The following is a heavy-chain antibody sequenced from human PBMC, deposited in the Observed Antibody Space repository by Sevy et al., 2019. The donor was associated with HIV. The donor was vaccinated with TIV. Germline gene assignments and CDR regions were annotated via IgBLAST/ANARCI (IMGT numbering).Heavy chain of an antibody. J-gene: IGHJ4*02. CDR1: GFSFADFW. V-gene: IGHV3-7*01. CDR3: ARRYYDL. CDR2: INQAGSEM. Sequence: GGSLRLSCEASGFSFADFWMQWVRQVPGKGPEWVANINQAGSEMYYVDSVKGRFTISRDNAESALYLQMHGLRAEDAATYFCARRYYDLWGQGTVVTVSS.